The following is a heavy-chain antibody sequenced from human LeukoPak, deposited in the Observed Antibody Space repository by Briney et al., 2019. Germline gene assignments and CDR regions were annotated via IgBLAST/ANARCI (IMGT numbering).Heavy chain of an antibody. J-gene: IGHJ4*02. Sequence: GGSLRLSCAASGFTVSSNYMSWVRQAPGKGLEWVSVIYSGGRTYDADSAKGRFTISRDNSKNTVYLQMNSLRAEDTAVYYCARESNSGYYLSYWGQGTLVTVSS. CDR2: IYSGGRT. D-gene: IGHD3-22*01. CDR1: GFTVSSNY. V-gene: IGHV3-66*01. CDR3: ARESNSGYYLSY.